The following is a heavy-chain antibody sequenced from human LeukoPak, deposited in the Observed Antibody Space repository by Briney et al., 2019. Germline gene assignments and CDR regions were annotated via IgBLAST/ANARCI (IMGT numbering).Heavy chain of an antibody. J-gene: IGHJ1*01. CDR2: IKQDGSDK. CDR1: GFTFNSYW. D-gene: IGHD1-26*01. V-gene: IGHV3-7*03. Sequence: GGSLRLSCAASGFTFNSYWMTWVRQAPGKGLEWVADIKQDGSDKYYAGSVKGRFTISRDNSKNTLYLQMNSLRAEDTAVYYCARVRWELLSGYFQHWGQGTLVTVSS. CDR3: ARVRWELLSGYFQH.